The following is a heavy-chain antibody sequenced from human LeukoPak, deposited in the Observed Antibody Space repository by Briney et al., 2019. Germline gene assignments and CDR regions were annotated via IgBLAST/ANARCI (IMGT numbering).Heavy chain of an antibody. CDR1: GFTFSSYG. J-gene: IGHJ4*02. Sequence: GGSLRLSCAASGFTFSSYGMHWVRHAPGKGLEWVAFIRYDGSNKYYADSVKGRFTISRDNAKNSLYLQMNSLRAEDTAVYYSARDSSGWYGGYFDYWGQGTLVTVSS. V-gene: IGHV3-30*02. CDR2: IRYDGSNK. CDR3: ARDSSGWYGGYFDY. D-gene: IGHD6-19*01.